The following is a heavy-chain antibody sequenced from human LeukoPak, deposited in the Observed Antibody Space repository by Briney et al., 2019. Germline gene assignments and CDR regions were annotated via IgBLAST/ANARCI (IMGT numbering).Heavy chain of an antibody. V-gene: IGHV4-34*01. Sequence: SETLSLTCAVYGGSFSGYYWSWIRQPPGKGLEWIGEINHSGSTNYNPSLKSRVTISVDTSKNQFSLKLSSVTATDTAVYYCARGRSIAALRGAFDIWGQGTMVTVSS. CDR3: ARGRSIAALRGAFDI. D-gene: IGHD6-6*01. CDR2: INHSGST. J-gene: IGHJ3*02. CDR1: GGSFSGYY.